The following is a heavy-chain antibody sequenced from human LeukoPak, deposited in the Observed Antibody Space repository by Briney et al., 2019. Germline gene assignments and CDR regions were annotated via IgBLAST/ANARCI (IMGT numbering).Heavy chain of an antibody. V-gene: IGHV1-8*01. Sequence: ASVKVSCKASGYTFTSYDINWVRQATGQGLEWWGWMNPNSGNTGNAQKFQGRVTMTRTTSIITANMELSSLRSEDAAVYYCARADAAMVYYWGQGTLVTVSS. D-gene: IGHD5-18*01. J-gene: IGHJ4*02. CDR1: GYTFTSYD. CDR2: MNPNSGNT. CDR3: ARADAAMVYY.